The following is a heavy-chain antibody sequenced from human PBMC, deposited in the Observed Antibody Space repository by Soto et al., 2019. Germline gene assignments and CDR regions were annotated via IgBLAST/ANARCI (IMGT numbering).Heavy chain of an antibody. D-gene: IGHD2-8*01. CDR2: INHSGST. Sequence: SETLSLTCAVYGGSFSGYYWSWIRQPPGKGLEWIGEINHSGSTNYNPSLKSRVTISVDTSKNQFSLKLSSVTAADTAVYYCARVGLKVLMVYALDYWGQATLVTVSS. CDR3: ARVGLKVLMVYALDY. CDR1: GGSFSGYY. V-gene: IGHV4-34*01. J-gene: IGHJ4*02.